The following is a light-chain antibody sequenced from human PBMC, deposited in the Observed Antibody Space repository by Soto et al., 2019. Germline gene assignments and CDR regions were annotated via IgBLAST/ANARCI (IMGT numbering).Light chain of an antibody. Sequence: EIELTQSPATLSLSTGERATLSCRASQSVSSFLVWYQQKPGQAPRLLIYDAVNRVTGIPDRFSGSGSGTDFTLTISRLEPEDFAVYYCQQYGSSPITFGQGTRLEIK. CDR3: QQYGSSPIT. J-gene: IGKJ5*01. CDR2: DAV. V-gene: IGKV3-20*01. CDR1: QSVSSF.